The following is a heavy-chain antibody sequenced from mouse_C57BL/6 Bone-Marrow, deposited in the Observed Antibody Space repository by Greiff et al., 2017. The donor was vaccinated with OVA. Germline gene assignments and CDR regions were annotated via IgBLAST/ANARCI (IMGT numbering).Heavy chain of an antibody. CDR3: ARRGAMDY. CDR1: GYTFTSYW. CDR2: IDPSDSYT. Sequence: QVQLQQSGAELVRPGTSVKLSCKASGYTFTSYWMHWVKQRPGQGLEWIGVIDPSDSYTNYNQKFKGKATLTVDPSSSTAYMQLSRLTSEDAAVYYCARRGAMDYWGQGTSVTVSS. V-gene: IGHV1-59*01. J-gene: IGHJ4*01.